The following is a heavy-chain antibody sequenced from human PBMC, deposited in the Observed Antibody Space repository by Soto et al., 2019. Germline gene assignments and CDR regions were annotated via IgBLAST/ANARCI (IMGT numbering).Heavy chain of an antibody. D-gene: IGHD1-26*01. CDR2: IYATGDT. Sequence: PSETLSLTCNVSGASLSRYYWSWIRQPPGKGLEWIGRIYATGDTDCNPSLKSRISMSVDMSKKQFSLTLRSVTAADTAIYYCVRDGTKNLRDRFEPWGRGILVTVSS. J-gene: IGHJ5*02. V-gene: IGHV4-4*07. CDR1: GASLSRYY. CDR3: VRDGTKNLRDRFEP.